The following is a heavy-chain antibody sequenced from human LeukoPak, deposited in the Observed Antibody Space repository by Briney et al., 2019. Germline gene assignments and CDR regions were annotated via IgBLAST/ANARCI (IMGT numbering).Heavy chain of an antibody. CDR3: ARGPEYYFDY. V-gene: IGHV1-2*06. CDR2: INPNSGDT. Sequence: ASVKVSCKASGCTFTGYFIHWARQAPGQGHYWMGRINPNSGDTKSAQKFQGRVTMTRDTSISTAYMELSRLRSDDTALYYCARGPEYYFDYWGLGTLVTVSS. CDR1: GCTFTGYF. J-gene: IGHJ4*02.